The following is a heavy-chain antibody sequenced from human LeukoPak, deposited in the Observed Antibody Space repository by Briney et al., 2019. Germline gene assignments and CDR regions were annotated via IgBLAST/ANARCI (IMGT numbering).Heavy chain of an antibody. Sequence: GGSLRLSCAASGFTFSSYWMHWVRQAPGKGLVWVSRINSDGSSTSYADSAKGRFTIYRDNAKNSLYLQMNSLRAEDTALYYCARIMGFGGVIVMGAFDIWGQGTMVTVSS. CDR1: GFTFSSYW. V-gene: IGHV3-74*01. J-gene: IGHJ3*02. D-gene: IGHD3-16*02. CDR3: ARIMGFGGVIVMGAFDI. CDR2: INSDGSST.